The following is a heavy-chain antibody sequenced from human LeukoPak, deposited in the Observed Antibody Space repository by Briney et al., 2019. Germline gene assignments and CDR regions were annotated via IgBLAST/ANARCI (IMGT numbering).Heavy chain of an antibody. CDR1: GFTFDDYG. V-gene: IGHV3-20*04. D-gene: IGHD6-6*01. CDR3: TRLDRGQLVGFDY. CDR2: INWNGGST. J-gene: IGHJ4*02. Sequence: GGSLRLSCAASGFTFDDYGVSWVRQAPGKGLEWVSGINWNGGSTGYADSVKGRFTISRDNAKNSLYLQMNSLRAEDTALYYCTRLDRGQLVGFDYWGQGTQVAVSS.